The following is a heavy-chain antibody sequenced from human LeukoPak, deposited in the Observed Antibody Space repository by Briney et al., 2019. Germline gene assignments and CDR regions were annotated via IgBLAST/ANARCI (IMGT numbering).Heavy chain of an antibody. J-gene: IGHJ5*02. V-gene: IGHV1-18*01. CDR1: GYTFTSYG. CDR3: ARTAFDILTGYRGFDR. Sequence: ASVKVSCKASGYTFTSYGISWVRQAPGQGLEWMGWISAYSGNTNYTQKLQGSVTMTTDTSTSTAYMELRSLRSDDTAVYYCARTAFDILTGYRGFDRWGQGTLVTVSS. CDR2: ISAYSGNT. D-gene: IGHD3-9*01.